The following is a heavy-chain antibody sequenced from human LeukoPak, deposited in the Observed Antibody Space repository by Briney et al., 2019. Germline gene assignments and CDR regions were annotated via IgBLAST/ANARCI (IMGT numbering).Heavy chain of an antibody. CDR1: GYSLSSGYY. J-gene: IGHJ4*02. D-gene: IGHD3-9*01. V-gene: IGHV4-38-2*01. Sequence: SETLSLTCAVSGYSLSSGYYWGWIRQPPGRELEWIATAYHSGNRYYNPSLRSRVTISVDTSENQFSLSVNTVTAADTALYFCARGGELRYFDYWGQGTLVTVSS. CDR2: AYHSGNR. CDR3: ARGGELRYFDY.